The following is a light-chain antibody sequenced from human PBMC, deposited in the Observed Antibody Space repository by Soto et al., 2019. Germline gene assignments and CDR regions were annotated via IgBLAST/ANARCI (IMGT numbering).Light chain of an antibody. J-gene: IGKJ3*01. CDR2: GAS. CDR3: QHYGSALFT. Sequence: EIVLTQSPGTLSLSPGERATLSCRASQSFSSSYLAWYQQKPGQAPRLLIYGASSRATGIPDRFSGSGSGTDFTLTISSLEAEDFAVYYCQHYGSALFTFGPGNKVDVK. CDR1: QSFSSSY. V-gene: IGKV3-20*01.